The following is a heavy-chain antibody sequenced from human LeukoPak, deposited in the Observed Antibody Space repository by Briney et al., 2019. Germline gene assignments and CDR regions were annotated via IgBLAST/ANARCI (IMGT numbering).Heavy chain of an antibody. CDR3: ARASCSSTSCYPPYYFDY. CDR1: GGSLSINNFY. D-gene: IGHD2-2*01. J-gene: IGHJ4*02. Sequence: SETLSLTCTVSGGSLSINNFYWGWIRQPPGKGLEWIGSIHYSGNTYYSPSLKSRVSISVDTSKDQFSLKLNSVTAADTAVYYCARASCSSTSCYPPYYFDYWGQGTLVTVSS. CDR2: IHYSGNT. V-gene: IGHV4-39*07.